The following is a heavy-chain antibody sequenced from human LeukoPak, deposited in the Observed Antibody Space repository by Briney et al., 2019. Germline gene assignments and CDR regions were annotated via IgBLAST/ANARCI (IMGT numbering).Heavy chain of an antibody. V-gene: IGHV1-46*01. J-gene: IGHJ4*02. CDR3: ARDSGHQRYSGYEYYFDY. CDR1: GYTFTSYY. Sequence: ASVKVSCKASGYTFTSYYMHWVRQAPGQGLEWMGIINPSGGSTSYAQKFQGRVTMTRDTSTSTVYMELSSPRSEDTAVYYCARDSGHQRYSGYEYYFDYWGQGTLVTVSS. CDR2: INPSGGST. D-gene: IGHD5-12*01.